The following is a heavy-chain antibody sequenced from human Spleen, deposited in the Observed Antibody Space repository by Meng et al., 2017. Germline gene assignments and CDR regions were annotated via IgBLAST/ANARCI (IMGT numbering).Heavy chain of an antibody. J-gene: IGHJ6*02. CDR1: GYTFTGYY. Sequence: ASVKVSCKASGYTFTGYYMHWVRQAPGQGLEWMGRINPNSGGTNYAQKFQGRVTMTRDTSIGTAYMELNRLRSDDTAVYSCARELAYSSDSPGYYALDVWGQGTTVTVSS. CDR3: ARELAYSSDSPGYYALDV. D-gene: IGHD6-19*01. V-gene: IGHV1-2*06. CDR2: INPNSGGT.